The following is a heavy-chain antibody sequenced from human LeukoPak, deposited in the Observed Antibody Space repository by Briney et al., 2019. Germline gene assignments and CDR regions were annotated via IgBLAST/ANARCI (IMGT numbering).Heavy chain of an antibody. CDR3: AKDLWASETVIGTSRLAGS. CDR2: IGGRGDNT. Sequence: PGGSLRLSCGASGFTFNRFCMSWVRQAAGKGLEWVAAIGGRGDNTWYADSVKGRCTISRDNSKNTLYLQMNSLRAEDTAMYYCAKDLWASETVIGTSRLAGSWGQGTRVTVSS. D-gene: IGHD2-21*01. J-gene: IGHJ5*02. V-gene: IGHV3-23*01. CDR1: GFTFNRFC.